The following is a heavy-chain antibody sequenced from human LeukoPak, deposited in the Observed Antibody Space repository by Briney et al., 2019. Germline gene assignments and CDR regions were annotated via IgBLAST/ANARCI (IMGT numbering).Heavy chain of an antibody. CDR2: ISASGGNS. CDR1: GFTFSDSA. D-gene: IGHD3-10*01. J-gene: IGHJ4*02. Sequence: GGSLRLSCEASGFTFSDSAMSWVRQASGRGLEWVSLISASGGNSYYADSVKGRFTVSRDSSKNTLHLQMNSLRAEDTAVYYCARDLSPVVRASPMGYWGQGTLVTVSS. V-gene: IGHV3-23*01. CDR3: ARDLSPVVRASPMGY.